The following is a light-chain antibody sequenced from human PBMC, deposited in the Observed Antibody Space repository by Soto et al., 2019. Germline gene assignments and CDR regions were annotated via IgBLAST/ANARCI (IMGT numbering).Light chain of an antibody. CDR1: QSISNN. CDR3: QQTYSSST. V-gene: IGKV1-39*01. Sequence: EIQMSEYPSSLCSSVRERVTITFRASQSISNNLNWYHRKPGKPPKLLIFAASTLQSGVPSRFSGGGSGTDFTLTINSLQTEDFATYYCQQTYSSSTFGPGTKVDIK. J-gene: IGKJ3*01. CDR2: AAS.